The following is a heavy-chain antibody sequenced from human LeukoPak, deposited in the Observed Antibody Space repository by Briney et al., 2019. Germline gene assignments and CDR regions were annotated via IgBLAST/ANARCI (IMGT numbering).Heavy chain of an antibody. D-gene: IGHD1-26*01. J-gene: IGHJ3*02. CDR3: AREGRDNAFDI. CDR2: ISAYNGNT. Sequence: VASVKVSCKASGYAFTSYGISWVRQAPGQGLEWMGWISAYNGNTNYAQKLQGRVTMTTDTSTSTAYMELRSLRSEGTAVYYCAREGRDNAFDIWGQGTMVTVSS. V-gene: IGHV1-18*01. CDR1: GYAFTSYG.